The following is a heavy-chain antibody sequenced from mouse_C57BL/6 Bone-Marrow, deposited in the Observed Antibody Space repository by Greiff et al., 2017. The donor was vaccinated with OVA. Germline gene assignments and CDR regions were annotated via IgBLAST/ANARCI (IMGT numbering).Heavy chain of an antibody. Sequence: EVQLVESGGGSVKPGGSLKLSCAASGFTFSSYAMSWVRQTPEKRLEWVATISDGGSYTYYPDNVKGRFTISRDNAKNNLYLQMSHLKSEDTAMYYCAREYDSSGSFAYWGQGTLVTVSA. CDR3: AREYDSSGSFAY. CDR2: ISDGGSYT. J-gene: IGHJ3*01. D-gene: IGHD3-2*02. V-gene: IGHV5-4*01. CDR1: GFTFSSYA.